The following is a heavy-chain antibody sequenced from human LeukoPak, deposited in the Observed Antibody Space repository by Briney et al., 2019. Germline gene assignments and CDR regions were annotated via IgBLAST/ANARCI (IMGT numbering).Heavy chain of an antibody. J-gene: IGHJ4*02. V-gene: IGHV4-4*09. D-gene: IGHD4-17*01. CDR1: GGSISSYY. CDR3: ARHADAVTTPFDY. Sequence: SETLSLTCTVSGGSISSYYWSWIRQPPGKGLEWIGYIYTSGSTNYNPSLKSRVTISVDTSKNQFSLKLSSVTAADTAVYYCARHADAVTTPFDYWGQGTLVAVSS. CDR2: IYTSGST.